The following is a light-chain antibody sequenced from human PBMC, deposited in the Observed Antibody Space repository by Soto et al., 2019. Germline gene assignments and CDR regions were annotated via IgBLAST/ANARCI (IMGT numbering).Light chain of an antibody. J-gene: IGLJ3*02. CDR3: SSYTTRSNLGV. Sequence: QSALTQPASVSGSPGQSITIPCTGSSSDIGGYKYVSWYQQKPGKAPKLIIYEVTNRPSGVSDRFSASKSGNTASLTISGLQSEDEADYYCSSYTTRSNLGVFGGGTKVTVL. V-gene: IGLV2-14*01. CDR1: SSDIGGYKY. CDR2: EVT.